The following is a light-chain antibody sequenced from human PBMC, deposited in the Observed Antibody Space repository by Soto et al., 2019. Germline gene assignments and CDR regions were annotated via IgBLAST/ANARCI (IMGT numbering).Light chain of an antibody. J-gene: IGKJ1*01. V-gene: IGKV1-5*01. CDR1: QSISSW. CDR2: DAS. Sequence: DIQMTQSPSTLSASVGDRVTITCRASQSISSWLAWCQQKLGRAPRLLIYDASTLEGGVPSRFSGSRSGTEFTLTISSLQPDDFATYYCQQYNSYSWTFGQGTKVDIK. CDR3: QQYNSYSWT.